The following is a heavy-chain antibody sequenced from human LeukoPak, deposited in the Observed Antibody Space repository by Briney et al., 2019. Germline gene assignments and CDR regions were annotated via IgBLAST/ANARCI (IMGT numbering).Heavy chain of an antibody. CDR3: ARSVSWGLLVRDDAFDI. V-gene: IGHV4-59*08. CDR1: GGSISSYH. CDR2: IHYSGST. J-gene: IGHJ3*02. Sequence: SETLSLTCTVSGGSISSYHWIWIRQPPGKGLEWIGYIHYSGSTNYNPSLKSRVTTSVDTSKKQFSLKLRSVTAAGTAVYYCARSVSWGLLVRDDAFDIWGQGTMVTVSS. D-gene: IGHD2-21*01.